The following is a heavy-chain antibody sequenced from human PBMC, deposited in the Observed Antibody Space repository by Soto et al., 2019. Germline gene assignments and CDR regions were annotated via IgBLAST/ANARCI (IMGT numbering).Heavy chain of an antibody. D-gene: IGHD5-12*01. CDR2: INPSGGTT. CDR1: GYSFTTYY. Sequence: ASLKVSCKASGYSFTTYYMHWVRQAPGQGLEWMGIINPSGGTTTYAQKFKGRVTMTRDTSTSTVYMDLSSLRSDDTAVYYCARSYIVATILAFDVWGQGTMVTVSS. J-gene: IGHJ3*01. V-gene: IGHV1-46*03. CDR3: ARSYIVATILAFDV.